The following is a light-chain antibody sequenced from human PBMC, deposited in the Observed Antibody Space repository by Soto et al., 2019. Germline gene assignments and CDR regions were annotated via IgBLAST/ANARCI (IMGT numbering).Light chain of an antibody. CDR1: QDIGNY. CDR3: QQYGDLPLT. J-gene: IGKJ4*01. CDR2: DAS. Sequence: DIPMTQSPPSLSASVGDRVTITCQASQDIGNYLSWYQQKLGKAPKLLIYDASSLETGVPPRFSGSGSGTDFAFTITSLQPEDFATYYCQQYGDLPLTFGGGTKVEIK. V-gene: IGKV1-33*01.